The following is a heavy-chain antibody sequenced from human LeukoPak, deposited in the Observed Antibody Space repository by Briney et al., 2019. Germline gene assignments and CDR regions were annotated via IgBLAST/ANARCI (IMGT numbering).Heavy chain of an antibody. D-gene: IGHD6-6*01. J-gene: IGHJ3*02. Sequence: SVKVSCKASGGTFSSYAISWVRQAPGQGLEWMGGIIPIFGTANYAQKFQGRVTITADESTSTAYMELSSLRSEDTAVYYCARVLWYSSSSPHDNAFDIWGQGTMVTVSS. CDR2: IIPIFGTA. V-gene: IGHV1-69*13. CDR3: ARVLWYSSSSPHDNAFDI. CDR1: GGTFSSYA.